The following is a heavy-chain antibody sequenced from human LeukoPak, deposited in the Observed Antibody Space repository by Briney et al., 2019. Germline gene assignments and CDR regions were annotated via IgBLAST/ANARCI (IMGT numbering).Heavy chain of an antibody. D-gene: IGHD5-18*01. CDR1: GFAFSDDS. CDR3: AREYTAMAYDY. CDR2: ISSTSKYI. J-gene: IGHJ4*02. V-gene: IGHV3-21*01. Sequence: GGSLRLSCVASGFAFSDDSMNWVRQPPGKGLEWVSSISSTSKYIYYADSVKGRFTISRDNAKNSLYLQMNNLRVDDSAVYYCAREYTAMAYDYWGQGNLVTVSS.